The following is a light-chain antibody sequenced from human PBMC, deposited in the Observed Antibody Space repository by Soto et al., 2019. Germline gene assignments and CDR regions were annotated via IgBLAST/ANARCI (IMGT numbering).Light chain of an antibody. Sequence: QPPSVSSAPGQKVSISCSVGSSNIGNNYVSWYQQLPGTAPKLLIYDNNKRPSGIPDRFSGSKSGTSATLGITGLQTGDEADYYCGTWDSSLSAYVFGTGTKVTVL. V-gene: IGLV1-51*01. CDR2: DNN. CDR1: SSNIGNNY. CDR3: GTWDSSLSAYV. J-gene: IGLJ1*01.